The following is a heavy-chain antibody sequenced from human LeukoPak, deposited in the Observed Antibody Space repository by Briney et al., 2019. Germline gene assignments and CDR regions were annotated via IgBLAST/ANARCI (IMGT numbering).Heavy chain of an antibody. V-gene: IGHV4-31*03. CDR2: ICYSGST. CDR3: ARGTITGGYYGMDV. D-gene: IGHD5-24*01. J-gene: IGHJ6*02. CDR1: GGSISSGGYY. Sequence: PSETLSLTCTVSGGSISSGGYYWSWIRQHPGKGLEWIGYICYSGSTYYNPSLKSRVTISVDTSKNQFSLKLSSVTAADTAVYYCARGTITGGYYGMDVWGQGTTVTVSS.